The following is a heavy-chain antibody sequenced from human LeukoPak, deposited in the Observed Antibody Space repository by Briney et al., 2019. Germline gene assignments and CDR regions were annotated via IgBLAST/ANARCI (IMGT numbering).Heavy chain of an antibody. J-gene: IGHJ1*01. CDR2: IYHTGST. CDR1: GHSIINSYY. Sequence: SETLSLTCTVSGHSIINSYYWGWILQPPGKGLEWIGSIYHTGSTYHNPSPKSRLTISVDTSKNHFSLKLNSVTAADTAVYYCARAVDSSGFSSFQYWGQGTLVTVSS. V-gene: IGHV4-38-2*02. CDR3: ARAVDSSGFSSFQY. D-gene: IGHD3-22*01.